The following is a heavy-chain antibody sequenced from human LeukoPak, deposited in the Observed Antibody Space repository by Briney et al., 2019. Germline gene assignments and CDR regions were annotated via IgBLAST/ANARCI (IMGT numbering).Heavy chain of an antibody. Sequence: GGSLRLSCAASGFTVSSNYMSWVRQASGKGLEWVSAISGSGDSTHYADSVKGRFTISRDNSNSMLYLQMNSLRAEDTARYYCAARPTSAPVAPSDFWGQGTLVTVSS. CDR1: GFTVSSNY. V-gene: IGHV3-23*01. D-gene: IGHD6-19*01. J-gene: IGHJ4*02. CDR3: AARPTSAPVAPSDF. CDR2: ISGSGDST.